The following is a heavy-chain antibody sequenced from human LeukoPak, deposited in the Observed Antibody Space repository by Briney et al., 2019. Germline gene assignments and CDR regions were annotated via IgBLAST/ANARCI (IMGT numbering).Heavy chain of an antibody. CDR2: INPSGGST. Sequence: GASVKVSCKASGYTFTSYYMHWVRQAPGQGLEWMGIINPSGGSTSYAQKFQGRVTMTRDTSTSTVYMELSSLRSEDTAVYYCASVLLGIAVAGSFDPWGQGTLVTVSS. D-gene: IGHD6-19*01. V-gene: IGHV1-46*01. CDR3: ASVLLGIAVAGSFDP. CDR1: GYTFTSYY. J-gene: IGHJ5*02.